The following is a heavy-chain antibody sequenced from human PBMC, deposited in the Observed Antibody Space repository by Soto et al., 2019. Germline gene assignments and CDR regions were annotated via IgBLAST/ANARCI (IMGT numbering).Heavy chain of an antibody. J-gene: IGHJ4*02. CDR1: GYSISLGYY. CDR2: IYNNGKT. D-gene: IGHD5-18*01. V-gene: IGHV4-38-2*01. Sequence: PSETLSLTCAVSGYSISLGYYWGWIRQPPGKGLEWIGSIYNNGKTFYTPSLSSRVAMSLDPSKSQFSLNLKSVTAADTAVYFCALGGYNYGRPLDFWGQGALVTVSS. CDR3: ALGGYNYGRPLDF.